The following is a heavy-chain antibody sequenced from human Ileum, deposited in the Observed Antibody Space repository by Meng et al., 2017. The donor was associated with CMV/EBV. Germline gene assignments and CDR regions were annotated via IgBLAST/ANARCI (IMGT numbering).Heavy chain of an antibody. J-gene: IGHJ2*01. V-gene: IGHV4-39*07. CDR3: ARMPLYWYFDL. D-gene: IGHD2-2*01. CDR1: DVSFSKDSYS. CDR2: MFYRGNN. Sequence: QIQLQQSGSGLVKPSATVCLSCTVSDVSFSKDSYSWGWIPQPPGKELELFGSMFYRGNNYSHPSLRSRVPISLDPSKNHFSLRLTSVTGAATAVYYCARMPLYWYFDLWGRGSLVTVSS.